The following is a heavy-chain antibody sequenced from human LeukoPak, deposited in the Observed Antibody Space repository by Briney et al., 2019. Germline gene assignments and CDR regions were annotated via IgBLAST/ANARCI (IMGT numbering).Heavy chain of an antibody. V-gene: IGHV1-2*02. Sequence: ASVTVSCKASGYTFTGYYMHWVRQAPGQGLEWMGWINPNSGGTNYAQKFQGRVTMTRDTSISTAYMELSRLRSDDTAVYYCATGDYDSSGYYYYYYGMDVWGQGTTVTVSS. CDR2: INPNSGGT. J-gene: IGHJ6*02. CDR1: GYTFTGYY. D-gene: IGHD3-22*01. CDR3: ATGDYDSSGYYYYYYGMDV.